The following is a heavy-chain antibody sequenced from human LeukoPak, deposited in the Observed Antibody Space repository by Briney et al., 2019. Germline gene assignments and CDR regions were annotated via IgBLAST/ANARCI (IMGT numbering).Heavy chain of an antibody. V-gene: IGHV4-39*07. D-gene: IGHD3-22*01. Sequence: SETLSLTCTVSGGSFISSSYYWGWIRQPPGKGLEWIGSIYYSGNTDYNPSLKSRVTISVKTSKNQFSLKLSSVTAADTAVYYCARDRFDDSSGYYYHYYYYMDVWGKGTTVTVSS. CDR1: GGSFISSSYY. J-gene: IGHJ6*03. CDR2: IYYSGNT. CDR3: ARDRFDDSSGYYYHYYYYMDV.